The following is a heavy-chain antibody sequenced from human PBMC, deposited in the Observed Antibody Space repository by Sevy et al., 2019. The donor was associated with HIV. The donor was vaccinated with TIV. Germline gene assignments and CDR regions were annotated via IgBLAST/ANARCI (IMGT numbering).Heavy chain of an antibody. CDR3: WKGGGGHYDPDEIAYYFYYYNMDV. CDR2: ISGSGTRT. J-gene: IGHJ6*03. Sequence: GGSLRLSCAVSGFSFDSYGMTWVRQAPGKGLEWVSAISGSGTRTYYADSVKGRFIISRDNSKNTLDLQMKSLRAEDTAIYYCWKGGGGHYDPDEIAYYFYYYNMDVWGKGTTVTVSS. CDR1: GFSFDSYG. D-gene: IGHD3-22*01. V-gene: IGHV3-23*01.